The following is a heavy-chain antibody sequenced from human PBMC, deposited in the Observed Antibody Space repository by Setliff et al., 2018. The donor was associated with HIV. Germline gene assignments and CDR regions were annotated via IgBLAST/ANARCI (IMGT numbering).Heavy chain of an antibody. Sequence: SVKVSCKASGDNFNNVAFNWVRQAPGQGLEWMGGILPIFGATDYAQKFQGRLTLTAVQSEDSVYMELSSLRSDDTAVYYCTNRGGSGTNVGNWFDPWGQGTLVTVSS. D-gene: IGHD3-10*01. V-gene: IGHV1-69*13. CDR2: ILPIFGAT. CDR1: GDNFNNVA. J-gene: IGHJ5*02. CDR3: TNRGGSGTNVGNWFDP.